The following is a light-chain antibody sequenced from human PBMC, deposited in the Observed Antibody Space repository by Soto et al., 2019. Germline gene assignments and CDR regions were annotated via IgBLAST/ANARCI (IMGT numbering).Light chain of an antibody. J-gene: IGLJ1*01. CDR1: SSDVGGYNY. CDR3: SSYAGITNFGV. CDR2: DVN. V-gene: IGLV2-8*01. Sequence: QSALTQPPSASGYPGQSVTISCTGTSSDVGGYNYVSWYQQHPGKAPKLMIYDVNKRPSGVPDRFSGSKSGNTASLTVSGLQAEDEADYYCSSYAGITNFGVFGTGTKLTVL.